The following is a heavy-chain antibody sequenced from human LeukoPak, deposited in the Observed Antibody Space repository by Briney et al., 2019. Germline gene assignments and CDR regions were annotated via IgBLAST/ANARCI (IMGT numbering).Heavy chain of an antibody. Sequence: ASVKVSCKASGYTFTSYDINWVQQATGQGLEWMGWMNPNSGNTGYAQKFQGRVTMTRNTSISTAYMELSSLRSEDTAVYYCARSYGSGTPYYYYGMDVWGQGTTVTVSS. V-gene: IGHV1-8*01. CDR2: MNPNSGNT. J-gene: IGHJ6*02. CDR1: GYTFTSYD. CDR3: ARSYGSGTPYYYYGMDV. D-gene: IGHD3-10*01.